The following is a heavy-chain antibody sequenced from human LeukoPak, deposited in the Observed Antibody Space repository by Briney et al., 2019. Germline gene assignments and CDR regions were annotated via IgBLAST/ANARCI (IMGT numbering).Heavy chain of an antibody. CDR1: GGSISSSSYY. CDR2: IYYSGSA. Sequence: SETLSLTCTVSGGSISSSSYYWGWIRQPPGKGLEWIGRIYYSGSAYYNPSLKSRVTISVDTSKNQFSLKLSSVTAADTAVYYCASGPTVTTIDYWGQGTLVTVSS. V-gene: IGHV4-39*01. D-gene: IGHD4-11*01. CDR3: ASGPTVTTIDY. J-gene: IGHJ4*02.